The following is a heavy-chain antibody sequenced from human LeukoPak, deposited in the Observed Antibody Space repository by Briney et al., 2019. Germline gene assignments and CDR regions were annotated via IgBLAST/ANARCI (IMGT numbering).Heavy chain of an antibody. V-gene: IGHV1-46*01. D-gene: IGHD3-16*02. CDR2: INPSGGST. CDR1: GYTFTSYY. J-gene: IGHJ4*02. Sequence: AASVKVSCKASGYTFTSYYMHWVRQAPGQGREWMGIINPSGGSTSYAQKFQGRVTMTRDMSTSTDYMELSSLRSEDTAVYYCARSPITFGGVIAVFDYWGQGTLVTVSS. CDR3: ARSPITFGGVIAVFDY.